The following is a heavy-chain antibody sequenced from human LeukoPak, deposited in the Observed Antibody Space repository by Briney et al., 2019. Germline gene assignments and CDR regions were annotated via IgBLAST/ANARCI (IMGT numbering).Heavy chain of an antibody. J-gene: IGHJ4*02. V-gene: IGHV3-30*02. Sequence: PGGSLRLSCAASGFTFSSYEMNWVRQAPGKGLDWVALIQNDATNKYYADSVKGRFTISRDNSKNTLYLQMNSLRAEDTAVYYCAKGIAVAILHYWGQGTPVTVSS. CDR3: AKGIAVAILHY. CDR1: GFTFSSYE. CDR2: IQNDATNK. D-gene: IGHD6-19*01.